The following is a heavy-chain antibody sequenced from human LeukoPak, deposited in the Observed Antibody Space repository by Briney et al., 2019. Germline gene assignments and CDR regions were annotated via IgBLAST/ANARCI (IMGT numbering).Heavy chain of an antibody. CDR2: ISHSGSNL. V-gene: IGHV3-11*01. CDR1: GFTFGDYA. D-gene: IGHD3-22*01. Sequence: PGGSLRLSCADSGFTFGDYAMHWVRQAPGKGMEWLSYISHSGSNLDYAESVRGRFTISRDNANHSLYLQINSLRAEDTAVYYCARGDSSGVPDYWGQGTLVTVSS. J-gene: IGHJ4*02. CDR3: ARGDSSGVPDY.